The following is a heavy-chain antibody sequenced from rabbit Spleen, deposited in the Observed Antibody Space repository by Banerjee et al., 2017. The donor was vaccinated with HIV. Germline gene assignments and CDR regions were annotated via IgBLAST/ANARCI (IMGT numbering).Heavy chain of an antibody. CDR3: ARDLVGVIGWNFYL. V-gene: IGHV1S45*01. CDR2: INAATAKP. CDR1: GFSFGDRDV. Sequence: QEQLVESGGGLVQPEGSLTLTCKASGFSFGDRDVMCWVRPAPGKGQEWIACINAATAKPVYATWAKGRFTISRTSSTTVTLRMTSLTAADTATYFCARDLVGVIGWNFYLWGQGTLVTVS. D-gene: IGHD1-1*01. J-gene: IGHJ4*01.